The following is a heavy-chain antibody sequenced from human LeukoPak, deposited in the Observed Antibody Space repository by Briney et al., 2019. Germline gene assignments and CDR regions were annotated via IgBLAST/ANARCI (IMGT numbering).Heavy chain of an antibody. D-gene: IGHD3-9*01. CDR1: GGSFSGYY. CDR3: AGPYDILTGTYAPFDY. CDR2: INHSGST. Sequence: SETLSLTCAVYGGSFSGYYWSWIRQPPGKGLEWIGEINHSGSTNYNPSLKSRVTISVDTSKNQFPLKLSSVTAADTAVYYCAGPYDILTGTYAPFDYWGQGILVTVSS. V-gene: IGHV4-34*01. J-gene: IGHJ4*02.